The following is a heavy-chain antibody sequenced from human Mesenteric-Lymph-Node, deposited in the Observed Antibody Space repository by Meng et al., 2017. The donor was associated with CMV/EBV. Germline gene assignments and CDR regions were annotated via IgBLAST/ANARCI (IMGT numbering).Heavy chain of an antibody. CDR3: ASVGYGYCSSTSCSMLHY. Sequence: GGSLRLSCAASGFTFSSYVMHWVRQAPGKGLEWVAVISYDGSNKYYADSVKGRFTISRDNSKNTLYLQMNSLRAEDTAVYYCASVGYGYCSSTSCSMLHYWGQGTLVTVSS. J-gene: IGHJ4*02. CDR1: GFTFSSYV. V-gene: IGHV3-30-3*01. CDR2: ISYDGSNK. D-gene: IGHD2-2*01.